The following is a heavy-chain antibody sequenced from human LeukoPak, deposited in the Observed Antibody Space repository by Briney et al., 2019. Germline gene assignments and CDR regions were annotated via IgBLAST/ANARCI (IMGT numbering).Heavy chain of an antibody. CDR3: AKDTAWGLFDY. CDR2: IRYDGSNK. Sequence: GGSLRLSCAASGFTFSSYGMHWVRQAPGKGLEWVAFIRYDGSNKYYADSLKGRFTISRDNSKNTLYLQMNSLRAEDTAVYYCAKDTAWGLFDYWGQGTLVTVSS. D-gene: IGHD7-27*01. V-gene: IGHV3-30*02. CDR1: GFTFSSYG. J-gene: IGHJ4*02.